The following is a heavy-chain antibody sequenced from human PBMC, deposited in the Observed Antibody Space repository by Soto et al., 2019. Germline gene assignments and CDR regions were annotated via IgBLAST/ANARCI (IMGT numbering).Heavy chain of an antibody. CDR2: IYYSGST. CDR1: GGSISSCY. D-gene: IGHD5-12*01. Sequence: QVQLQESGPGLVKPSETLSLTCTVSGGSISSCYWSWIRQPPGKGLEWIGYIYYSGSTNYNPSLKSRVTISVDTSKNQFSLKLSSVTAADTAVYYCARSRYSGYDHVDYWGQGTLVTVSS. CDR3: ARSRYSGYDHVDY. J-gene: IGHJ4*02. V-gene: IGHV4-59*01.